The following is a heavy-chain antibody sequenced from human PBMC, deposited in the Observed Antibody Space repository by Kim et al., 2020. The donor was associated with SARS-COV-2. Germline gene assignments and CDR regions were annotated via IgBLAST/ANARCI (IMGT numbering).Heavy chain of an antibody. Sequence: STPSLKSRVTISVDTSKNQFSLNLSSVTAADTAVYYCARGVRGKNYGMDVWGQGTTVTVSS. D-gene: IGHD3-10*01. CDR3: ARGVRGKNYGMDV. V-gene: IGHV4-39*01. J-gene: IGHJ6*02.